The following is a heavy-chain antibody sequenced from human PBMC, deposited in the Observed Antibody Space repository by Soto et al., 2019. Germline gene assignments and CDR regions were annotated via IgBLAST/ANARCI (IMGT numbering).Heavy chain of an antibody. CDR2: IYHSGST. D-gene: IGHD3-10*01. J-gene: IGHJ5*01. V-gene: IGHV4-4*02. CDR3: ARGNVLLCFGQLLRYNWFGT. CDR1: GGSISSSNW. Sequence: PSETLSLTCAVSGGSISSSNWWSWVRQPPGKGLEWIGEIYHSGSTNYNPSLKSRVTISVDKSKNQFSLKLSSVTAADTAVYYCARGNVLLCFGQLLRYNWFGTWGDGTPFTVS.